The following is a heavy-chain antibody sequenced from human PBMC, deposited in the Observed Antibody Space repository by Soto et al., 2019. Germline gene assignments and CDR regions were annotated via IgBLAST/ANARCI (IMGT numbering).Heavy chain of an antibody. J-gene: IGHJ4*02. CDR3: ARALYSGGWYDY. V-gene: IGHV1-2*04. Sequence: QVQLVQSGAEVKKPGASVKVSCKASGYTFTGYYMHWVRQAPGQGLEWMGWINHNSGGTNYAQKSQAWVTTTSDTVISTADMELSRLRSDDTAVHYCARALYSGGWYDYWGQGTLVTVSS. D-gene: IGHD6-19*01. CDR2: INHNSGGT. CDR1: GYTFTGYY.